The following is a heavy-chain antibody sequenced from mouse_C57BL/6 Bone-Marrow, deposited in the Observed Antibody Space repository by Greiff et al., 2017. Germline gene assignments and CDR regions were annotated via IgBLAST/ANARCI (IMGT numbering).Heavy chain of an antibody. V-gene: IGHV5-4*03. CDR1: GFTFSSYA. J-gene: IGHJ3*01. CDR3: ARRRDDDVAWFAY. D-gene: IGHD2-4*01. Sequence: EVKLVESGGGLVKPGGSLKLSCAASGFTFSSYAMSWVRQTPEKRLEWVATISDGGSYTYYPDNVKGRFTISRDNAKNNLYLQLSHLKSEDTAMYYCARRRDDDVAWFAYWGQGTLVTVSA. CDR2: ISDGGSYT.